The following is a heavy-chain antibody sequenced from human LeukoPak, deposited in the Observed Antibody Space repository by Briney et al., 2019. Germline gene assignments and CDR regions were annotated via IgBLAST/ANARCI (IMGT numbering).Heavy chain of an antibody. CDR2: IKQDGSEK. CDR3: ARDHGDNLWSGYLD. Sequence: GGSLRLSCAASGFSFSSYAMTWVRQAPGKGLEWVANIKQDGSEKYYVDSVTGRFTISRDNAKNSLYLQMSSLRAEDTAVYYCARDHGDNLWSGYLDWGQGTLVTVSS. D-gene: IGHD3-3*01. V-gene: IGHV3-7*03. J-gene: IGHJ4*02. CDR1: GFSFSSYA.